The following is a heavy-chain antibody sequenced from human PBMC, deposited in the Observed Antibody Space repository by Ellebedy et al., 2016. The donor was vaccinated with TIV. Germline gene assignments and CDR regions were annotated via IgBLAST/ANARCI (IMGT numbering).Heavy chain of an antibody. V-gene: IGHV1-24*01. J-gene: IGHJ4*02. CDR2: FDPEDGET. CDR1: GYTLTELS. D-gene: IGHD6-19*01. CDR3: ARSVRIAVAVGDY. Sequence: ASVKVSXKVSGYTLTELSMHWVRQAPGKGLEWMGGFDPEDGETIYAQKFQGRVTMTEDTSTDTAYMELRSLRSDDTAVYYCARSVRIAVAVGDYWGQGTLVTVSS.